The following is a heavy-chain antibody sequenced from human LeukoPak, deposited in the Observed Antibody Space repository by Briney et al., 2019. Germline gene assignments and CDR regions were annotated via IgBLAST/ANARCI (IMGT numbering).Heavy chain of an antibody. D-gene: IGHD6-13*01. J-gene: IGHJ4*02. Sequence: ASVKVSCKASGYTFTSYDINWVRQATGQGLEWMGWMNPNSGNTGYAQKFQGRVTITRNTSISTAYMELSSLRSEDTAVYYCARAGIYSSSWYLLQDYWGQGTLVTVSS. CDR2: MNPNSGNT. CDR1: GYTFTSYD. V-gene: IGHV1-8*03. CDR3: ARAGIYSSSWYLLQDY.